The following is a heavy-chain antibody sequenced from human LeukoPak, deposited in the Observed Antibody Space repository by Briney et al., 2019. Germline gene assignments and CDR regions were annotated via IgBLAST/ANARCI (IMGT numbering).Heavy chain of an antibody. CDR3: ARVRDRGSGYGYFDY. J-gene: IGHJ4*02. V-gene: IGHV3-7*01. CDR1: GFTFSNYW. D-gene: IGHD5-12*01. CDR2: MNHDGSEE. Sequence: GGSLGLPCAASGFTFSNYWMSWVRQAPGKGLELLANMNHDGSEEYYVDSVKGRFTISRDNAKNSLYLQMNSLRAEDTAVYYCARVRDRGSGYGYFDYWGQGTLVTVSS.